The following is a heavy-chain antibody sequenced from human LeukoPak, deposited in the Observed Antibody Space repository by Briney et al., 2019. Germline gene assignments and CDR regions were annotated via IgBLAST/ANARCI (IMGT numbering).Heavy chain of an antibody. Sequence: GASVTVSCKASGYTFTSYGISWVRQAPGQGLEWMGWISAYNGNTNYAQKLQGRVTMTTATSTSTAYMELRSLRSDDTAVYYCARDRYCSGGSCYYGWFDPWGQGTLVTVSS. CDR3: ARDRYCSGGSCYYGWFDP. V-gene: IGHV1-18*01. CDR1: GYTFTSYG. J-gene: IGHJ5*02. CDR2: ISAYNGNT. D-gene: IGHD2-15*01.